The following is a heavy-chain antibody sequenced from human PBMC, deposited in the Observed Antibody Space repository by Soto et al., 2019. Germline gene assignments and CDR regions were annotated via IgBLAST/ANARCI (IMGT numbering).Heavy chain of an antibody. CDR2: INPSGGST. D-gene: IGHD6-13*01. Sequence: ASVKVSCKASGYTFTSYYMHWVRQAPGQGLEWTGIINPSGGSTSYAQKFQGRVTMTRDTSTSTVYMELSSLRSEDTAVYYCARDRQAGSSWPDYGMDVWGQGTTVTVSS. V-gene: IGHV1-46*01. J-gene: IGHJ6*02. CDR1: GYTFTSYY. CDR3: ARDRQAGSSWPDYGMDV.